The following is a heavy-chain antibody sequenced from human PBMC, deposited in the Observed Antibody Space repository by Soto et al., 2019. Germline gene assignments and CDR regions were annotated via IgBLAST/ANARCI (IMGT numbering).Heavy chain of an antibody. Sequence: QVQLVQSGAEVKKPGASVKVSCKASGYTFTSYYMHWVRQAPGQGLEWMGIINPSGGSTSYAQKFQGRVTMTRDTSTSTVYMELSSLRSEDTAVYYCAISPGLRLGGGYWGQGTLVTVSS. CDR1: GYTFTSYY. CDR2: INPSGGST. J-gene: IGHJ4*02. V-gene: IGHV1-46*03. D-gene: IGHD7-27*01. CDR3: AISPGLRLGGGY.